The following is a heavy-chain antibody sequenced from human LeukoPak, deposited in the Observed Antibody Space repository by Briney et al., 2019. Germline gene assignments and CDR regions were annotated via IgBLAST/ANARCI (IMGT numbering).Heavy chain of an antibody. J-gene: IGHJ6*03. CDR3: AKAAKGYYDSSGYYAPHYYYYMDV. D-gene: IGHD3-22*01. CDR2: IYSGGST. Sequence: GGSLRLSCAASGFTVSSNYMSWVRQAPGKGLEWVSVIYSGGSTYYADSVKGRFTISRDNSKNTLYLQMNSLRAEDTAVYYCAKAAKGYYDSSGYYAPHYYYYMDVWGKGTTVTISS. V-gene: IGHV3-66*01. CDR1: GFTVSSNY.